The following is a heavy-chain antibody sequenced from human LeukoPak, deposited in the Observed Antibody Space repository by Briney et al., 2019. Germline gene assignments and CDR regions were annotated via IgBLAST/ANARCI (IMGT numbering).Heavy chain of an antibody. CDR1: GGSFSGYY. V-gene: IGHV4-34*01. Sequence: SETLSLTCAVYGGSFSGYYWSWIRQSPGKGLEWIGEINHSGSTNYNPSLKSRVTISVDTSKNQFSLNLSSVTAADTAVYYCARDRNSGYEFDYWGLGTLVTVSS. CDR2: INHSGST. CDR3: ARDRNSGYEFDY. J-gene: IGHJ4*02. D-gene: IGHD5-12*01.